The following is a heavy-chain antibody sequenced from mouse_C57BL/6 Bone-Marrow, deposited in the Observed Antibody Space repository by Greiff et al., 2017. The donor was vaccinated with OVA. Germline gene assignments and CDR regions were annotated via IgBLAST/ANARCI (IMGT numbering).Heavy chain of an antibody. J-gene: IGHJ2*01. Sequence: EVQLQQSGAELVRPGASVKLSCTASGFNIKDDYMHWVKQRPEQGLEWIGWIDPGNGDTEYASKFQGKATITADTSSNTAYLQLSSLTSEDTAVYYCTTRDSSGVFDYWGQGTTLTVSS. D-gene: IGHD3-2*02. CDR3: TTRDSSGVFDY. CDR1: GFNIKDDY. CDR2: IDPGNGDT. V-gene: IGHV14-4*01.